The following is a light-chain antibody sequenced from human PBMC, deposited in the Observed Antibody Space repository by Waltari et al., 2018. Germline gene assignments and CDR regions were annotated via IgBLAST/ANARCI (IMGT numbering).Light chain of an antibody. V-gene: IGKV4-1*01. J-gene: IGKJ1*01. CDR1: QTLLYSSNNKNY. CDR2: WAS. Sequence: DIVMTQSPDSLAVSLGEGATITCQSSQTLLYSSNNKNYLAWYQLKPGQPPKLLIYWASSRESGVPDRFSGSGSGTDFTLTISSLQADDVAVYYCQQYYRSPPWTFGQGTKVEIK. CDR3: QQYYRSPPWT.